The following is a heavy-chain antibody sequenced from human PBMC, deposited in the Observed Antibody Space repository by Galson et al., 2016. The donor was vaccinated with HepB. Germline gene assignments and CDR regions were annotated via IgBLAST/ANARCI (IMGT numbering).Heavy chain of an antibody. D-gene: IGHD1-7*01. V-gene: IGHV4-39*01. CDR2: FYSTGSA. Sequence: SETLSLTCTVSGGSISSGDTYWGWIRQPPGKGLGYIGNFYSTGSASYNPSLDSRVTISVDMSKNQFFLSLPSVSAADTAVYYCGTSTGITEYWGQGILVTVSS. J-gene: IGHJ4*02. CDR1: GGSISSGDTY. CDR3: GTSTGITEY.